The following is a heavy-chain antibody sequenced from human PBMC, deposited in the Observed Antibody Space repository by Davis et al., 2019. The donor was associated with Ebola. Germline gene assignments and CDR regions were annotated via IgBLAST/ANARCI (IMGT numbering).Heavy chain of an antibody. CDR2: INHSGST. CDR3: ARECSDGVHWWFDP. D-gene: IGHD2-15*01. CDR1: AGSFSDYY. Sequence: MPGGSLRLSCAVYAGSFSDYYWNWIRQPPGKGLEWIGEINHSGSTNYNPSLKSRVTISVDKSKNQFSLKLSSVTAADTAVYYCARECSDGVHWWFDPWGQGTLVTASS. J-gene: IGHJ5*02. V-gene: IGHV4-34*01.